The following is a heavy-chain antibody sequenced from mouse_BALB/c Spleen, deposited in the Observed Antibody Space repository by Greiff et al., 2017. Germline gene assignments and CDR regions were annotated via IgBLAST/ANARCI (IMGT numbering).Heavy chain of an antibody. CDR2: ISSGGSYT. D-gene: IGHD2-1*01. CDR1: GFTFSSYA. Sequence: EVMLVESGGGLVKPGGSLKLSCAASGFTFSSYAMSWVRQSPEKRLEWVAEISSGGSYTYYPDTVTGRFTISRDNAKNTLYLEMSSLRSEDTAMYYCARDGYGNYGYAMDDWGQGTSVTVSS. CDR3: ARDGYGNYGYAMDD. V-gene: IGHV5-9-4*01. J-gene: IGHJ4*01.